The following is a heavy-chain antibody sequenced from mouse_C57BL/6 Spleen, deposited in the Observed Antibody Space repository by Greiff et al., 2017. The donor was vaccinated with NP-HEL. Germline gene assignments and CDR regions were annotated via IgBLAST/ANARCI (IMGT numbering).Heavy chain of an antibody. Sequence: VQLQQSGAELVRPGSSVKLSCKASGYTFTSYWMHWVKQRPIQGLEWIGNIDPSDSETHYNQKFKDKATLTVDKSSSTAYMQLSSLTSEDSAVYYCARRGGNYGAMDYWGQGTSVTVSS. J-gene: IGHJ4*01. D-gene: IGHD2-1*01. V-gene: IGHV1-52*01. CDR3: ARRGGNYGAMDY. CDR2: IDPSDSET. CDR1: GYTFTSYW.